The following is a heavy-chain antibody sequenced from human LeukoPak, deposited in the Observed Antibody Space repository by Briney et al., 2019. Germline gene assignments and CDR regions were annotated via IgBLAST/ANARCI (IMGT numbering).Heavy chain of an antibody. CDR2: IQYSGST. CDR3: AREKMATITSRAWHFDP. J-gene: IGHJ2*01. V-gene: IGHV4-59*01. D-gene: IGHD5-24*01. CDR1: TRSLSNYY. Sequence: SETLSLTCPLSTRSLSNYYWSWIRHPPGKGLEWIGYIQYSGSTNCNPSLESRVTLSVDTSKNQFSLKLRSVTAADTAVYYCAREKMATITSRAWHFDPWGRGTLVTVSS.